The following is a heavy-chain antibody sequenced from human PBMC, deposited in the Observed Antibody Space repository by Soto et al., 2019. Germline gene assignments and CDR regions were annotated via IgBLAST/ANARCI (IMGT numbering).Heavy chain of an antibody. V-gene: IGHV4-39*01. D-gene: IGHD1-26*01. CDR3: ARLVGANVFDY. J-gene: IGHJ4*02. CDR2: IYYSGST. CDR1: GGSISSSSYY. Sequence: PXXTLSLHCTVSGGSISSSSYYWGLIRQPPGKGLEWIGSIYYSGSTYYNPSLKSRVTISVDTSKNQFSLKLSYVTAADTAVYYCARLVGANVFDYWGQGTLVTVSS.